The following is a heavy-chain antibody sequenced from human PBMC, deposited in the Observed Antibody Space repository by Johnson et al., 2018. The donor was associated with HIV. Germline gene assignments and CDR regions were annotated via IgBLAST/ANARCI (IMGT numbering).Heavy chain of an antibody. D-gene: IGHD3/OR15-3a*01. J-gene: IGHJ3*02. CDR1: GFTFSSYA. CDR3: ARDRIRISGLVTTLSPDAFDM. Sequence: VESGGGVVQPGRSLRLSCAASGFTFSSYAMHWVRQAPGKGLEWVAVISYDGRSEYHADSVRGRFTISRDNSKTTLYLLMNSLRPEDTAVYYCARDRIRISGLVTTLSPDAFDMWGQGTMVSVSS. V-gene: IGHV3-30*04. CDR2: ISYDGRSE.